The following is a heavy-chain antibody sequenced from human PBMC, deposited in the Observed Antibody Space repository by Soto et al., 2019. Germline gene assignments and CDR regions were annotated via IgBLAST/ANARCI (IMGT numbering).Heavy chain of an antibody. V-gene: IGHV1-18*01. CDR3: ARDTSRISVAVDFDY. D-gene: IGHD6-19*01. CDR2: ISAYNGNT. J-gene: IGHJ4*02. CDR1: GYTFTNYG. Sequence: QVQLVQSGAEAKKPGASVKVSCKASGYTFTNYGVTWVRQAPGHGLEWLGWISAYNGNTNYTQSLQGRVTMTTDTSTSTAYMELRSLRSDDTAVYYCARDTSRISVAVDFDYWGQGTLVTVSS.